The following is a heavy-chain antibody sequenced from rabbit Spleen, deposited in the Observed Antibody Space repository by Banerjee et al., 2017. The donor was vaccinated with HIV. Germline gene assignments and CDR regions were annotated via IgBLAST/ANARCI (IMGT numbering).Heavy chain of an antibody. CDR3: GRDSGGSYFSDHLNL. D-gene: IGHD8-1*01. CDR2: IYTDSSGIT. CDR1: GFSFSSSDW. V-gene: IGHV1S45*01. J-gene: IGHJ3*01. Sequence: QEQLEESGGDLVKPGASLTLTCTASGFSFSSSDWICWVRQAPGKGLELIACIYTDSSGITYYASWAKGRFTISKTSSTTVTLQMTSLTAADTATYFCGRDSGGSYFSDHLNLWGQGTLVTVS.